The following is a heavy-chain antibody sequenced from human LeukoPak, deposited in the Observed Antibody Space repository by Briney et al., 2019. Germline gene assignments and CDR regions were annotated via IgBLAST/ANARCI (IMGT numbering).Heavy chain of an antibody. CDR1: GGTFSNYA. V-gene: IGHV1-69*13. CDR2: IIPIFGTA. D-gene: IGHD1-7*01. CDR3: ARAITGTTSYYFDY. J-gene: IGHJ4*02. Sequence: ASVKVSCKASGGTFSNYAINWVRQAPGQGLEWMGGIIPIFGTANYAQKFQGRVTITADESTSTAYMELSSLRSEDTAVYYCARAITGTTSYYFDYWGQGTLVTVSS.